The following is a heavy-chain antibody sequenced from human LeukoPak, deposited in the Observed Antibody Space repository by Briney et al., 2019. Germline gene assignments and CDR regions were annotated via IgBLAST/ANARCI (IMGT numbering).Heavy chain of an antibody. CDR3: ARGGDYYDSSGYYDDAFDI. V-gene: IGHV1-2*02. CDR2: INSKSGGT. CDR1: GYTFIGYY. D-gene: IGHD3-22*01. Sequence: AAVKVSCKASGYTFIGYYVHWVRQAPGQGLGWMGWINSKSGGTNYAQKFQGRVAMTRDTSISTAYMELSRLRSGDTAVYYCARGGDYYDSSGYYDDAFDIWGQGTMVTVSS. J-gene: IGHJ3*02.